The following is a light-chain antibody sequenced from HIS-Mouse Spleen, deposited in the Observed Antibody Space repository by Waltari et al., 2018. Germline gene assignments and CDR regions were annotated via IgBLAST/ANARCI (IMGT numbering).Light chain of an antibody. Sequence: DIQLTQSPSTLSASVGARVTTTCRASQSISSWLAWYQQKPGKATKLLIYKASSLESGVPSRFSGSGSGTEFTLTISSLQPDDFATYYCQQYNSYSWTFGQGTKVEIK. J-gene: IGKJ1*01. V-gene: IGKV1-5*03. CDR3: QQYNSYSWT. CDR1: QSISSW. CDR2: KAS.